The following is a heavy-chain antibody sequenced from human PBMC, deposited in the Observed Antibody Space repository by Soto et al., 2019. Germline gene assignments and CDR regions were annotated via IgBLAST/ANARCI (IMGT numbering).Heavy chain of an antibody. Sequence: SETLSLTCAVSGGSISSGGYSWSWIRQPPGKGLEWIGYIYHSGSTYYNPSLKSRVTTSVDRSKNQFSLKLSSVTAADTAVYYCARGGTDGDYADYWGRGTLVT. J-gene: IGHJ4*01. CDR3: ARGGTDGDYADY. V-gene: IGHV4-30-2*01. D-gene: IGHD4-17*01. CDR1: GGSISSGGYS. CDR2: IYHSGST.